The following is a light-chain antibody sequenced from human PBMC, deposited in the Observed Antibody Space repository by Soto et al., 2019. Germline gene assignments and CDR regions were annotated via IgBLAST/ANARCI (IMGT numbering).Light chain of an antibody. CDR3: YSYTTTSTYV. CDR1: TSDVGGYHF. V-gene: IGLV2-14*01. Sequence: QSALTQPASVSGSPGQSITLSCTGTTSDVGGYHFVSWYQQHPGKAPKLMIYEVTNRPSGVSDRFSGSKSANTASLTISGLQAEDEADYYCYSYTTTSTYVFGSGTKLTVL. J-gene: IGLJ1*01. CDR2: EVT.